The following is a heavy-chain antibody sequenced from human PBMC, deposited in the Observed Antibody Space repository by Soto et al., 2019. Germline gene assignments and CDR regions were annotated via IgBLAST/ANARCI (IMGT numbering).Heavy chain of an antibody. V-gene: IGHV4-34*01. Sequence: SETLSLTCAVYGGSFSCYYWSWIRQPPGKGLEWIGEINNSGSTNYNPSLKSRVTISVDTSRNQFSLKLSSVTAADTAVYYCARALYYYGSGSNYWGQGTLVTVSS. CDR3: ARALYYYGSGSNY. J-gene: IGHJ4*02. CDR2: INNSGST. D-gene: IGHD3-10*01. CDR1: GGSFSCYY.